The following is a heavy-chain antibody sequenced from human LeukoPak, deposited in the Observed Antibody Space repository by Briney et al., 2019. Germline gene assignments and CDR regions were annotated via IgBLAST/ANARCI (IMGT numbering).Heavy chain of an antibody. J-gene: IGHJ4*02. CDR3: ARAFQKYYYDSSGYYDI. CDR1: GYTFTSYG. Sequence: GASVKVSCKASGYTFTSYGISWVRQAPGQGLEWMGWISAYNGNTNYAQKLPGRVTMTTDTSTSTAYMELRSLRSDDTAVYYCARAFQKYYYDSSGYYDIWGQGTLVTVSS. CDR2: ISAYNGNT. V-gene: IGHV1-18*01. D-gene: IGHD3-22*01.